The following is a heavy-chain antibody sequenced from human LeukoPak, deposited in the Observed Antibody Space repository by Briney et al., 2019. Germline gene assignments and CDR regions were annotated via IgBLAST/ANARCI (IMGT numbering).Heavy chain of an antibody. D-gene: IGHD5-24*01. Sequence: GGSLRLSCAASGFTVSTNYMSWVRQAPGKGLEWVSLLYSSGSTYYTDSVKGRFTISRDSSKNTLYLQMNSLRAGDTAVYYCAGRDKGYYYGMDVWGQGTTVTVSS. CDR3: AGRDKGYYYGMDV. CDR1: GFTVSTNY. CDR2: LYSSGST. J-gene: IGHJ6*02. V-gene: IGHV3-66*01.